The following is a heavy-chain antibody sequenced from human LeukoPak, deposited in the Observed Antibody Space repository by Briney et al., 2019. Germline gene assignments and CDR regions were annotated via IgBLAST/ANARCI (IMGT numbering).Heavy chain of an antibody. CDR2: VSTSGGT. CDR3: AKGGKWPRFGPEY. CDR1: GLTFSNSA. Sequence: GGSLRLSCAASGLTFSNSAMNWVRQDPGKGLECVSSVSTSGGTYYADSVKGRFTISRDNSKNTVHLQMNSLRAEDTAVYYCAKGGKWPRFGPEYWGQGTLVTVSS. V-gene: IGHV3-23*01. D-gene: IGHD5-12*01. J-gene: IGHJ4*02.